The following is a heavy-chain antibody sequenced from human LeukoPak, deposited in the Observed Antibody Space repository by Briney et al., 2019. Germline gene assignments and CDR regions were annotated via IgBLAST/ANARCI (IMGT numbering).Heavy chain of an antibody. CDR2: ISSSSSYI. Sequence: NSSETLSLTCTVSGGSISSYYWSWIRQPPGKGLEWVSSISSSSSYIYYADSVKGRFTISRDNAKNSLYLQMNSLRAEDTAVYYCATLFRGHRAFEDWGQGTRVTVSS. V-gene: IGHV3-21*01. CDR3: ATLFRGHRAFED. J-gene: IGHJ3*01. CDR1: GGSISSYY. D-gene: IGHD5-18*01.